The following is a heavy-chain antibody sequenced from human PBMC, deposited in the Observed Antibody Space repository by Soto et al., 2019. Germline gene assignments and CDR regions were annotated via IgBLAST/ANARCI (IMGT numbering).Heavy chain of an antibody. D-gene: IGHD6-19*01. CDR3: ARDKTPKAVAGNRLDY. CDR1: GGTFSSYA. Sequence: QVQLVQSGAEVKKPGSSVKVSCKASGGTFSSYAISWVRQAPGQGLEWMGGIIPIFGTANYAQKFQGRVTNTADESTSTAYMELGSLRSEDTARYYCARDKTPKAVAGNRLDYWGQGTLVTVSS. CDR2: IIPIFGTA. J-gene: IGHJ4*02. V-gene: IGHV1-69*01.